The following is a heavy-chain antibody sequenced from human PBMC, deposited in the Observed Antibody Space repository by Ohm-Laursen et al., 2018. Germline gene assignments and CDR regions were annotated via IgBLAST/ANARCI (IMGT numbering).Heavy chain of an antibody. Sequence: SDTLSLTCAVYGGSFSGYCWGWIRQPPGKGLEWIGNINHSGSTYSNPSLKSRVTISVDTSKNQFALKLSSVTAADTAVYYCARGAEHCIGANCYFFWFDPWGQGTLVTVSS. J-gene: IGHJ5*02. CDR2: INHSGST. D-gene: IGHD2-15*01. CDR1: GGSFSGYC. V-gene: IGHV4-34*01. CDR3: ARGAEHCIGANCYFFWFDP.